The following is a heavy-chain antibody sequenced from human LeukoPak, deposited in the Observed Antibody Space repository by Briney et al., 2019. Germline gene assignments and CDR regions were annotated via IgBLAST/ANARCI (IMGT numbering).Heavy chain of an antibody. D-gene: IGHD6-13*01. Sequence: SETLSLTCTVSGGSISSYYWSWIRQPAGKGLEWIGHIYTSGSTNYNPSLKSRVTMSVDTSKNQFSPKLSSVTAADTAVYYCARDRVVGYSSSWYRDWYFDLWGRGTLVTVSS. CDR1: GGSISSYY. J-gene: IGHJ2*01. CDR3: ARDRVVGYSSSWYRDWYFDL. V-gene: IGHV4-4*07. CDR2: IYTSGST.